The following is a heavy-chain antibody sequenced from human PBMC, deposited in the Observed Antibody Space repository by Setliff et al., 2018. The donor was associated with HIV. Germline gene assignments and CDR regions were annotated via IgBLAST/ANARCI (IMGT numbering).Heavy chain of an antibody. V-gene: IGHV1-69*06. CDR2: IIPIFGTA. CDR1: GGTFSSYA. CDR3: ARVSNGVFDYYYYYMDV. J-gene: IGHJ6*03. D-gene: IGHD1-1*01. Sequence: SVKVSCKASGGTFSSYAISWVRQAPGQGLEWMGRIIPIFGTANYAQKFQGRVTITADKSTSTAYMELSSLRSEDTAVYYCARVSNGVFDYYYYYMDVWGKGTTVTVSS.